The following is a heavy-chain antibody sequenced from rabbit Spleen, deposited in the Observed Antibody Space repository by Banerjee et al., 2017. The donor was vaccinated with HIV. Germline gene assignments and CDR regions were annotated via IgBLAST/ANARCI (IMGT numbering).Heavy chain of an antibody. CDR3: ARDRIYAAYAGFGYASMDYFNL. D-gene: IGHD6-1*01. CDR1: GWSFSGYVY. Sequence: QQQLVESGGGLVKPEGSLTLTCKASGWSFSGYVYICWVRQTPEKGLEVIACIVSNSGNTWYADWVDGRFSISRSTSLNTVDLSMTSLTAADTATYFCARDRIYAAYAGFGYASMDYFNLWGQGTLVTVS. CDR2: IVSNSGNT. J-gene: IGHJ4*01. V-gene: IGHV1S43*01.